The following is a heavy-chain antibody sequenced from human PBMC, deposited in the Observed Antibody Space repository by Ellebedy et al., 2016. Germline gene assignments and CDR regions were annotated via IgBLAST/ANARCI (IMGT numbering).Heavy chain of an antibody. D-gene: IGHD6-13*01. CDR2: ISAYNGNT. J-gene: IGHJ6*02. V-gene: IGHV1-18*01. CDR1: GGTASSYA. Sequence: ASVKVSCXASGGTASSYALSWVRQAPGQGLEWMGWISAYNGNTNYAQKLQGRVTMTTDTSTSTAYMELRSLRSDDTAVYYCARDRKAAAGLSVYYYYYGMDVWGQGTTVTVSS. CDR3: ARDRKAAAGLSVYYYYYGMDV.